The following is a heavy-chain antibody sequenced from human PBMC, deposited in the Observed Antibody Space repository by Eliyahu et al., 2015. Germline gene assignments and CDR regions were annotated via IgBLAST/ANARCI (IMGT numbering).Heavy chain of an antibody. CDR2: IDWDDXK. CDR1: XFSLTXNSVR. Sequence: QVTLKESGPALVTPTQTLTLTCTXXXFSLTXNSVRVSWXRQPPGKALEWLARIDWDDXKLYSTSLKSRLTISKDTSKNQVVLTMTNMDPVDTATYYCARTELLLDRLGYFQHWGQGTLVTVSS. D-gene: IGHD3/OR15-3a*01. J-gene: IGHJ1*01. CDR3: ARTELLLDRLGYFQH. V-gene: IGHV2-70*04.